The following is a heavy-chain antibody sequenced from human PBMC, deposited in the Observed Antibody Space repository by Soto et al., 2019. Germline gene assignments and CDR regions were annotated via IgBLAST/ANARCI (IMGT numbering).Heavy chain of an antibody. CDR1: GFTFAADA. CDR2: ISSRGSST. CDR3: ARNHDSPRYFYYYYMDG. Sequence: GGSLRLSCAASGFTFAADAMTWVRQAPGRGLEWVSGISSRGSSTYYADSVKGRFAVSRDNSENTLFLQMNSLRAEDTAVYYCARNHDSPRYFYYYYMDGWGKGTTVTVSS. V-gene: IGHV3-23*01. J-gene: IGHJ6*03. D-gene: IGHD1-1*01.